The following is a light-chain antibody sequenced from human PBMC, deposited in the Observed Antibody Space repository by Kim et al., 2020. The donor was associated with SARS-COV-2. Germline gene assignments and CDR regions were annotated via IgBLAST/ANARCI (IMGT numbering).Light chain of an antibody. Sequence: AIRMTQSPSSLSASTGDRVTISCRASQGVGSYLAWYQQKPGKAPKLLIYGASTLQGGVPSRFSGSGSGSDFTLTISCLQSDDFATYYCQQYYDYPLTFGGGTKVDIK. CDR2: GAS. CDR1: QGVGSY. J-gene: IGKJ4*01. V-gene: IGKV1-8*01. CDR3: QQYYDYPLT.